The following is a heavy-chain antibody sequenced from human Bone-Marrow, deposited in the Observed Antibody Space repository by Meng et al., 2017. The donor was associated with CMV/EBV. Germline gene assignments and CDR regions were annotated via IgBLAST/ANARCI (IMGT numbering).Heavy chain of an antibody. V-gene: IGHV3-53*01. CDR1: GFTVSSNY. CDR3: ARGGGSSTSLFLGYDYGMAV. CDR2: IYSGGST. Sequence: GESLKISCAASGFTVSSNYMSWVRQAPGKGLEWVSVIYSGGSTYYADSVKGRFTISRDNSKNTLYLQMNSLRAEDTAVYYCARGGGSSTSLFLGYDYGMAVWGPGNMVNVAS. J-gene: IGHJ6*01. D-gene: IGHD2-2*01.